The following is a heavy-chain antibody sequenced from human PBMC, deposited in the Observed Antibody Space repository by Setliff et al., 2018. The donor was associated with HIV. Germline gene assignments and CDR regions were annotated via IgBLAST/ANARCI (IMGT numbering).Heavy chain of an antibody. CDR1: GGSLRSSRYY. J-gene: IGHJ4*02. V-gene: IGHV4-39*01. CDR2: IHYGGFF. Sequence: PSETLSLTCTVSGGSLRSSRYYWGWIRQPPGKGLEWIGNIHYGGFFWYSPSLKSRVTISVDTSKNQFSLKLSSVTASDTAVYYCARPALGIGGGSRFDNWGQGTRVTVPS. CDR3: ARPALGIGGGSRFDN. D-gene: IGHD3-10*01.